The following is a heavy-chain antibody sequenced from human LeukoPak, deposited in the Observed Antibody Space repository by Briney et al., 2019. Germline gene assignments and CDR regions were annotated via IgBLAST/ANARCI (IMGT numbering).Heavy chain of an antibody. CDR1: GGTFSSYA. CDR2: IIPILGIA. CDR3: ARYSSGWFSPAEGFQH. J-gene: IGHJ1*01. D-gene: IGHD6-19*01. Sequence: ASVKVSCKASGGTFSSYAISWVRQAPGQGLEWMGRIIPILGIANYAQKFQGRVTITADKSTSTAYMELSSLRSEDTAVYYCARYSSGWFSPAEGFQHWGQGTLVTVSS. V-gene: IGHV1-69*04.